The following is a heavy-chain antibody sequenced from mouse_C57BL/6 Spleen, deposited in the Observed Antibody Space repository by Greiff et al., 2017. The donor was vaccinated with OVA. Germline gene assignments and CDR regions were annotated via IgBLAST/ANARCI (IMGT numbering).Heavy chain of an antibody. J-gene: IGHJ2*01. V-gene: IGHV1-15*01. D-gene: IGHD1-1*01. CDR1: GYTFTDYE. CDR3: TRDNNYFDY. CDR2: IDPETGGT. Sequence: VQLQQSGAELVRPGASVTLSCKASGYTFTDYEMHWVKQTPVHGLEWIGAIDPETGGTAYNQKFKGKAILTADKSSSTAYMELRSLTSEDSAVYYCTRDNNYFDYWGQGTTLTVSS.